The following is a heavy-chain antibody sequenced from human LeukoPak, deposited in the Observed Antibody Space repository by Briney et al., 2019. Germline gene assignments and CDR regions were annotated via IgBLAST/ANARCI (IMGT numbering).Heavy chain of an antibody. Sequence: PRRSLRLSCAASGFTFSSYDMHWVRPAPGTGLEWVAVISYDGSNKYYADSVKGRFTITRDNSKNTLYLQMNSLRAEDTAVYYCAREFQYYYDSSFDYWGQGTLVTVSS. CDR1: GFTFSSYD. V-gene: IGHV3-30-3*01. CDR2: ISYDGSNK. CDR3: AREFQYYYDSSFDY. D-gene: IGHD3-22*01. J-gene: IGHJ4*02.